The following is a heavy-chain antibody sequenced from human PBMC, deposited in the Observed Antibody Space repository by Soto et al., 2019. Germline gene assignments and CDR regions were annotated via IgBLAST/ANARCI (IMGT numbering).Heavy chain of an antibody. V-gene: IGHV1-18*01. D-gene: IGHD2-15*01. CDR3: AREALHIVVGVAATRGYTWFDP. Sequence: QVQLVQSGAEVKKPGASVKVSCKASGYTFTSYGISWVRQAPGQGLEWMGWISAYNGNTNYAQKREGRVTMPTDTSTSTAYMELRSLRSDDTAVYYCAREALHIVVGVAATRGYTWFDPWGQGTLVTVSS. J-gene: IGHJ5*02. CDR1: GYTFTSYG. CDR2: ISAYNGNT.